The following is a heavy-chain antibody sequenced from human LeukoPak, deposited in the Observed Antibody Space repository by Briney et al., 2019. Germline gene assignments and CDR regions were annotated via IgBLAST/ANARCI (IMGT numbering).Heavy chain of an antibody. V-gene: IGHV3-23*01. CDR3: AKVQDIVVVPAARPYYYYGMDV. CDR1: GFTFSSYA. J-gene: IGHJ6*02. Sequence: GGSLRLSCAASGFTFSSYAMSWVRQAPGKGLEWVSAISGSGGSTYYADSVKGRFTISRDNSKNTLYLQMNSLRAEDTAVYYCAKVQDIVVVPAARPYYYYGMDVWGQGTTVTVSS. CDR2: ISGSGGST. D-gene: IGHD2-2*01.